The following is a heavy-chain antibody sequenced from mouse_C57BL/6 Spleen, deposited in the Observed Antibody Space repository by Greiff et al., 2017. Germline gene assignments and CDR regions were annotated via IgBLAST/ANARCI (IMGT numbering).Heavy chain of an antibody. J-gene: IGHJ3*01. Sequence: EVKLMESGGGLVKPGGSLKLSCAASGFTFSSYALSWVRQTPAKRLAWVATISDGGSYTYYPDNVKGRFTVSRDNAKDNLYLQMSHLESEDTAMYYCARDSGSIFAYWGQGSLVTVSA. CDR1: GFTFSSYA. CDR2: ISDGGSYT. D-gene: IGHD1-1*01. V-gene: IGHV5-4*01. CDR3: ARDSGSIFAY.